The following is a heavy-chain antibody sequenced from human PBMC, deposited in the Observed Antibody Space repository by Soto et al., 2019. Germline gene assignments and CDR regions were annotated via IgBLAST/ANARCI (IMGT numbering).Heavy chain of an antibody. CDR2: ISYDGSNK. J-gene: IGHJ6*02. CDR3: AKRRDIDYYYGMDV. Sequence: QVQLVESGGGVVQPGRSLRLSCAASGFTFSSYGMHWVRQAPGKGLEWVAVISYDGSNKYYADSVKGRFTISRDNSKNTLYLQMNSLRAEDTAVYYCAKRRDIDYYYGMDVWGQGTTVTVSS. CDR1: GFTFSSYG. V-gene: IGHV3-30*18.